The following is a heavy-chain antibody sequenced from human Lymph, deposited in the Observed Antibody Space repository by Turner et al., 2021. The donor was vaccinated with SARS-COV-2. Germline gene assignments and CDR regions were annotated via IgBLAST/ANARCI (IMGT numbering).Heavy chain of an antibody. Sequence: QVQLVQPGAEVKKPGSSVKVSCKASGGTFSTYAISWVRQAPGQGLDWLGGTIPIFGIANYAQKFQGRVTITADKITSTAYMELSSLRSEDTAVYYCARDATGPLGYWGRGTLVTVSS. V-gene: IGHV1-69*10. CDR1: GGTFSTYA. CDR2: TIPIFGIA. D-gene: IGHD1-1*01. CDR3: ARDATGPLGY. J-gene: IGHJ4*02.